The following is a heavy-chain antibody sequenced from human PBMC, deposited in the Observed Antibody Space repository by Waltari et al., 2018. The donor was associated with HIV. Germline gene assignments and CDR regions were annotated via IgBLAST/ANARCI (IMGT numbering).Heavy chain of an antibody. CDR1: GGSISSYY. Sequence: QVQLQESGPGLVKPSETLSLTCTVSGGSISSYYWSWIRQPPGKGLEWIGYIYYSGSTNYNPSLKSRVTISVDTSKNQFSLKLSSVTAADTAVYYCARARNYGSGRLIWFDPWGQGTLVTVSS. D-gene: IGHD3-10*01. CDR3: ARARNYGSGRLIWFDP. J-gene: IGHJ5*02. CDR2: IYYSGST. V-gene: IGHV4-59*01.